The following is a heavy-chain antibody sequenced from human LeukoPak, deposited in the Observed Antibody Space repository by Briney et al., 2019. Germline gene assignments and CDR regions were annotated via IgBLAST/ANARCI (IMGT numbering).Heavy chain of an antibody. J-gene: IGHJ3*02. D-gene: IGHD3-22*01. V-gene: IGHV4-4*07. Sequence: SETLSLTCTVSGGSISSYYWSWIRQPAGKGLEWIGRIYTSGSTNYNPSLKSRVTMSVDTSKNQFSLKLGSVTAADTAVYYWARYPTSYDSSGYPYAFDIWGQGTMVTVSS. CDR2: IYTSGST. CDR1: GGSISSYY. CDR3: ARYPTSYDSSGYPYAFDI.